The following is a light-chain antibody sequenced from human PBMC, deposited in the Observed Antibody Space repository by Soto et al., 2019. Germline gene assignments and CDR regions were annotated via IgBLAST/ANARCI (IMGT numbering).Light chain of an antibody. V-gene: IGKV3-15*01. Sequence: FVLTQSPGTLSLSPGARATLSCRVSQSVSSKLAWYQQRPGQAPRLIIYGASTRATGIPARFSGSGSGTEFTLTISSLQSEDFAVYYCQQYNNWPPITFGQGTRLEIK. J-gene: IGKJ5*01. CDR2: GAS. CDR3: QQYNNWPPIT. CDR1: QSVSSK.